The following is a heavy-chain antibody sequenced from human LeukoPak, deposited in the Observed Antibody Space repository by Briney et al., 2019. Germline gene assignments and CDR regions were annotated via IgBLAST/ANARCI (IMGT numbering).Heavy chain of an antibody. D-gene: IGHD2-15*01. V-gene: IGHV4-4*07. J-gene: IGHJ1*01. CDR2: IYTSGTT. Sequence: SETLSLTCTVSNGSISIYYWSWIRQPAGKGLEWIGRIYTSGTTNYNPSLKSRVTISVDTSKSQFSLKLSSVTAADTAVYYCARRLIGYCGGGSCYSGYFQHWGQGTLVTVSS. CDR3: ARRLIGYCGGGSCYSGYFQH. CDR1: NGSISIYY.